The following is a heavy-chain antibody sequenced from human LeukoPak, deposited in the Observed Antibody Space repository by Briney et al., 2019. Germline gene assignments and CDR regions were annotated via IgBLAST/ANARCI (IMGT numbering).Heavy chain of an antibody. CDR3: AKDSDETWTLYYDFWSGYYHRGYFDY. CDR2: ISGSGGST. CDR1: GFTFSSYA. V-gene: IGHV3-23*01. D-gene: IGHD3-3*01. J-gene: IGHJ4*02. Sequence: LTGGSLRLSCAASGFTFSSYAMSWVRQAPGKGLEWASAISGSGGSTYYADSVKGRFTISRDNSKNTLYLQMNSLRAEDTAVYYCAKDSDETWTLYYDFWSGYYHRGYFDYWGQGTLVTVSS.